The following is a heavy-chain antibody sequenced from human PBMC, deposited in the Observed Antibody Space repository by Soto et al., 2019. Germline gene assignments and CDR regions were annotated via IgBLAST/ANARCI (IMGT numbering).Heavy chain of an antibody. D-gene: IGHD4-17*01. V-gene: IGHV1-2*04. J-gene: IGHJ6*02. CDR2: INPNSGGT. CDR3: ASGGGDYGDYDYYGMDV. Sequence: ASVKVSCKASGYTFTGYYMHWVRQAPGQGLEWMGWINPNSGGTNYAQKFQGWVTMTRDTSISPAYMELSRLRSDDTAVYYCASGGGDYGDYDYYGMDVWGQGTTVTVSS. CDR1: GYTFTGYY.